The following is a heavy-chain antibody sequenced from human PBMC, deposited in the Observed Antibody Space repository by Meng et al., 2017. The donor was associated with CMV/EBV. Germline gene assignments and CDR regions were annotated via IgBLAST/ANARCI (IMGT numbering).Heavy chain of an antibody. CDR2: INPSGGST. CDR1: GYTFTSYY. Sequence: ASVKVSCKASGYTFTSYYMHGVRQAPGQGLEWMGIINPSGGSTSYAQKFQGRVTMTRDTSTSTVYMELSSLRSEDTAVYYCASRTTGYYGMDVWGQGTTVTVSS. J-gene: IGHJ6*02. D-gene: IGHD4-17*01. V-gene: IGHV1-46*01. CDR3: ASRTTGYYGMDV.